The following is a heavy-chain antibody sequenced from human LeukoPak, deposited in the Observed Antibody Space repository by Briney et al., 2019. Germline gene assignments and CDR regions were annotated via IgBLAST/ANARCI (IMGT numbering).Heavy chain of an antibody. V-gene: IGHV1-8*02. J-gene: IGHJ4*02. Sequence: ASVRVSCKASGGTFSSNAISWVRQATGQGLEWMGWMNPNSGNTGYAQKFQGRVTMTRNTSISTAYMELSSLRSEDTAVYYCASDIRDGYNVYWGQGTLVTVSS. CDR1: GGTFSSNA. CDR2: MNPNSGNT. CDR3: ASDIRDGYNVY. D-gene: IGHD5-24*01.